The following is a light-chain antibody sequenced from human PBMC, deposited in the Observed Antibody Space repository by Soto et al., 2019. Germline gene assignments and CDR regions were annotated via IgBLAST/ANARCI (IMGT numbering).Light chain of an antibody. Sequence: QSVLTQPPSVSAAPGQKVTISCSGRTSNIGNNYVSWYQQLPGTAPKLLIYENDKRPSGIPDRFSGSKSGTSATLGIAGLQTGDEADYYCGTWDNSLSAGVFGGGTQLTVL. CDR2: END. V-gene: IGLV1-51*02. CDR3: GTWDNSLSAGV. CDR1: TSNIGNNY. J-gene: IGLJ3*02.